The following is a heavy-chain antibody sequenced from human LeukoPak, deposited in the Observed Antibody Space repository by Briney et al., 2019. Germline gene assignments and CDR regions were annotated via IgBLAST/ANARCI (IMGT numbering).Heavy chain of an antibody. V-gene: IGHV4-39*01. D-gene: IGHD3-3*01. CDR3: ARLDCRTTACYSGFWSGVYMDV. CDR2: VYYSGST. CDR1: GDSISSSSYY. J-gene: IGHJ6*03. Sequence: KSSETLSLTCSVSGDSISSSSYYWGWFRQPPGKGLEWIGSVYYSGSTYYNSSLQSRATISVDTSESQFSLKLKSVTAADTAVYYCARLDCRTTACYSGFWSGVYMDVWGKGTMVIVSS.